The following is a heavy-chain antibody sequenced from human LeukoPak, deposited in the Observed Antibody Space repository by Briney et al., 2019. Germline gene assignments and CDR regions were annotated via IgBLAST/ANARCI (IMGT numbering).Heavy chain of an antibody. CDR1: GFTFSSYA. V-gene: IGHV3-23*01. D-gene: IGHD2-2*01. CDR2: ISGSGGST. Sequence: GGSLRLSCAASGFTFSSYAMSWVRQAPGKGLEWVSAISGSGGSTYYADSVKGRFTISRDNSKNTLYLQMNSLRAEDTAVYYCAQGGYCSSTSCYDYWGQETLVTVSS. CDR3: AQGGYCSSTSCYDY. J-gene: IGHJ4*02.